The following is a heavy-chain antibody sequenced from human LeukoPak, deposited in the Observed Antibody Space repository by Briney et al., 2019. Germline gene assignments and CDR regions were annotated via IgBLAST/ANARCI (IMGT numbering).Heavy chain of an antibody. Sequence: ASVKVSCKASGFTFTRSAMQWVRQARGQRLEWIGWIVVGSGNTKYAQKFQERVTITRDMSTGTAYMELSSLRSEDTAVYYCAASGFGFGELPSYFYYMDVWGKGTTVTISS. CDR2: IVVGSGNT. CDR3: AASGFGFGELPSYFYYMDV. CDR1: GFTFTRSA. V-gene: IGHV1-58*02. D-gene: IGHD3-10*01. J-gene: IGHJ6*03.